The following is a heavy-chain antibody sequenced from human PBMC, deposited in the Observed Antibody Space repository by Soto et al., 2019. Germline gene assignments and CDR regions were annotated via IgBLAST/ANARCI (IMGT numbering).Heavy chain of an antibody. D-gene: IGHD6-6*01. CDR3: ARRARPDFYYMDV. J-gene: IGHJ6*03. CDR1: GFTLSGYA. V-gene: IGHV3-64*01. CDR2: ISSNGVGT. Sequence: GGSLRLSCAASGFTLSGYAMDWVRQAPGKGLEYVSGISSNGVGTYYANSVQGRFTISRDNSKNTVYLQMGSLRPEDMTVYYCARRARPDFYYMDVWGKGTTVTV.